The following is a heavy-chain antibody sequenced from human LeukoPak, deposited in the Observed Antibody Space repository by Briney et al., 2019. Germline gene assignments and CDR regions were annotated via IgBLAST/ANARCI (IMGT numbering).Heavy chain of an antibody. D-gene: IGHD6-13*01. CDR3: AKGDKYSSTWGSSRFGRAIDY. CDR2: IRYDGSYR. Sequence: GGSLRLSCAPSGFTFSSYGMHWVRQAPGKGLEWVAFIRYDGSYRYYADSVKGRFTISRDTSKSTLYLQMNSLRAEDTAVYYCAKGDKYSSTWGSSRFGRAIDYWGQGTLVTVSS. J-gene: IGHJ4*02. CDR1: GFTFSSYG. V-gene: IGHV3-30*02.